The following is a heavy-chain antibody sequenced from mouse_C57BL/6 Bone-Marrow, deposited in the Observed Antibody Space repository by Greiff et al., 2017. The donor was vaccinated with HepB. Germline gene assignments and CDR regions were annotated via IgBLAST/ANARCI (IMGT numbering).Heavy chain of an antibody. CDR1: GYSITSGYY. CDR3: AAYYSHYRFAY. Sequence: EVKLMESGPGLVKPSQSLSLTCSVTGYSITSGYYWNWIRQFPGNKLEWMGYISYDGSNNYNPSLKNRISITRDTSTNQFFLKLNSVTTEDTATYYCAAYYSHYRFAYWGQGTLVTVSA. CDR2: ISYDGSN. J-gene: IGHJ3*01. V-gene: IGHV3-6*01. D-gene: IGHD2-12*01.